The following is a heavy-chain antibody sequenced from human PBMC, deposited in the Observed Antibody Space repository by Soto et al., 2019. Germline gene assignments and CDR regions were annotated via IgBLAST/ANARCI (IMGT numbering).Heavy chain of an antibody. Sequence: AGGSLRLSCTASGFTFGDYAMSWFRQAPWKGLEWVGFIRSKAYGGTTEYAASVKGRFTISRDDSKSIAYLQMNSLNTEDTAVYYCTRGKTTVTPYNWFDPWGQGTLVTVSS. J-gene: IGHJ5*02. V-gene: IGHV3-49*03. CDR2: IRSKAYGGTT. CDR3: TRGKTTVTPYNWFDP. D-gene: IGHD4-4*01. CDR1: GFTFGDYA.